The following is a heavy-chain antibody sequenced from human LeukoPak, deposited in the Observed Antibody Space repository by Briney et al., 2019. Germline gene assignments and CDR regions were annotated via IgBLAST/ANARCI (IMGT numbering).Heavy chain of an antibody. CDR3: ARGQTTSIDY. J-gene: IGHJ4*02. CDR2: ISSSSSYI. Sequence: GGSLRLSCAASGFTFSSYSMNWVRQAPGKGLEWVSSISSSSSYIYYADPVKGRFTISRDNAKNSLYLQMNSLRAEDTAVYYCARGQTTSIDYWGQGTLVTVSS. V-gene: IGHV3-21*01. D-gene: IGHD1-7*01. CDR1: GFTFSSYS.